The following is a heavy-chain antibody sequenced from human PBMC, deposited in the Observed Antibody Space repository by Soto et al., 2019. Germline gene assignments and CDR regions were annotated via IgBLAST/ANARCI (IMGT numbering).Heavy chain of an antibody. V-gene: IGHV4-31*03. CDR1: GDSISSGSYY. J-gene: IGHJ4*02. CDR3: ARNPWRVARFDY. Sequence: QVQLQESGPGLVKPSQTLSLICTVSGDSISSGSYYWSWIRQHPGKGLEWIGYIYFRGNTYYIPSLKGRATISVHTSKNQFSLKLTSVIAADTGVYFCARNPWRVARFDYCGQGILVTVSS. D-gene: IGHD5-12*01. CDR2: IYFRGNT.